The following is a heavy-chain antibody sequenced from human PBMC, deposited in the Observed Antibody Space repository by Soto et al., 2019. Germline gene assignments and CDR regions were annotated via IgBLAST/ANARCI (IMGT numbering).Heavy chain of an antibody. CDR3: ARPSCNYDYVWGSYICRWFEP. CDR1: VESFSIYA. V-gene: IGHV1-69*01. Sequence: SVKLSCKASVESFSIYASSWVRQAPEQGLEWMGGIIPIFGTANYAQKFQGRVTITADESTTTAYMELSSLRSEDTAVYYCARPSCNYDYVWGSYICRWFEPWGQGTLVPVSS. CDR2: IIPIFGTA. J-gene: IGHJ5*02. D-gene: IGHD3-16*01.